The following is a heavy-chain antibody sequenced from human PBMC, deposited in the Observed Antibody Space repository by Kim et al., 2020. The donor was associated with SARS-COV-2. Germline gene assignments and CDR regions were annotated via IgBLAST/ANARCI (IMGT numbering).Heavy chain of an antibody. CDR3: ASGVIVATITSLNPIYYYGMDV. J-gene: IGHJ6*02. CDR2: MNPNSGNT. Sequence: ASVKVSCKASGYTFTSYDINWVRQATGQGLEWMGWMNPNSGNTGYAQKFQGRVTMTRNTSISTAYMELSSLRSEDTAVYYCASGVIVATITSLNPIYYYGMDVWGQGTTVTVSS. V-gene: IGHV1-8*01. CDR1: GYTFTSYD. D-gene: IGHD5-12*01.